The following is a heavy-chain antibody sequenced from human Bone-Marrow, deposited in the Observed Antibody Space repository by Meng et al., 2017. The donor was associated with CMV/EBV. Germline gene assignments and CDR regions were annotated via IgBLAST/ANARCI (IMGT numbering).Heavy chain of an antibody. CDR3: AKALGFGELYIDDAFYI. CDR1: GFTFSSYW. J-gene: IGHJ3*02. D-gene: IGHD3-10*01. V-gene: IGHV3-7*01. CDR2: IKQDGSEK. Sequence: GESLKISCAASGFTFSSYWMSWVRQAPGKGLEWVANIKQDGSEKYYVDSVKGRFTISRDNAKNSLYLQMNSLRAEDTAVYYCAKALGFGELYIDDAFYIWGQGTMVSVSS.